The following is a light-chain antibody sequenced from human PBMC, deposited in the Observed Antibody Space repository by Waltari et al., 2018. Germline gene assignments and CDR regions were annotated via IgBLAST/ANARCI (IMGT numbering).Light chain of an antibody. V-gene: IGLV1-40*01. CDR1: GSSLGAGYD. J-gene: IGLJ2*01. CDR2: GTS. Sequence: QSVLTQPPSVSGAPGQRVSISCTGSGSSLGAGYDVHWYQQLPGKAPKLLIYGTSTRPPGVPDRFFGSQSGTSASLAITALQAEDEAEYYCQSYDTSLSVVFGGGTKLTVL. CDR3: QSYDTSLSVV.